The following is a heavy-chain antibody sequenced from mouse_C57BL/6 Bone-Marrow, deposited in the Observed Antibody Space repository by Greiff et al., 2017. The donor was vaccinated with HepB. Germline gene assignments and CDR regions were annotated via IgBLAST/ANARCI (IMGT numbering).Heavy chain of an antibody. J-gene: IGHJ3*01. CDR3: TRGQLSPPWFAY. D-gene: IGHD3-2*02. V-gene: IGHV5-9-1*02. CDR2: ISSGGDYI. Sequence: EVHLVESGEGLVKPGGSLKLSCAASGFTFSSYAMSWVRQTPEQRLEWVAYISSGGDYIYYADTVKGRFTISRDTARNTLYLQMSSLKSEDTAMYYCTRGQLSPPWFAYWGQGTLVTVSA. CDR1: GFTFSSYA.